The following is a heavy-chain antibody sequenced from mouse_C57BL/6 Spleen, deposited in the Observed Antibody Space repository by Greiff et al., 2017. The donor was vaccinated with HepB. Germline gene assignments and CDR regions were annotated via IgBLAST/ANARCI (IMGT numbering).Heavy chain of an antibody. V-gene: IGHV1-64*01. CDR2: IHPNSGST. J-gene: IGHJ2*01. D-gene: IGHD2-12*01. Sequence: QVQLQQPGAELVKPGASVKLSCKASGYTFTSYWMHWVKQRPGPGLEWIGMIHPNSGSTNDNEKFKSKATLTVDKSSSTAYMQLSSLTSEDSAVYYCARFDDPYFDYWGQGTTRTVSS. CDR1: GYTFTSYW. CDR3: ARFDDPYFDY.